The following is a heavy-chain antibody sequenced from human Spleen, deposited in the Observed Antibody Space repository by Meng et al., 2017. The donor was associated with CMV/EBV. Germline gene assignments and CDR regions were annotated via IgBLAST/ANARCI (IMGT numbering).Heavy chain of an antibody. V-gene: IGHV4-4*02. CDR1: GASITTTKR. J-gene: IGHJ4*02. Sequence: GSLRLSCAVSGASITTTKRWTRVRQPPRKGLEWVGEIDHSGNSNSNPSLKSRLTLSLHTSTNHLSLRMTSVTAEDTASYYCARRTTSTVVTQGDYFDYWGQGILVTVSS. CDR2: IDHSGNS. D-gene: IGHD4-23*01. CDR3: ARRTTSTVVTQGDYFDY.